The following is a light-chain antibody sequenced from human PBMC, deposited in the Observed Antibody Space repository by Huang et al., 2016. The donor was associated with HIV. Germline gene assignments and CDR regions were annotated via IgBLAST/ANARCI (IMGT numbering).Light chain of an antibody. J-gene: IGKJ4*01. V-gene: IGKV3-11*01. CDR2: DAS. Sequence: EIVLTQSPATLSLSPGEGATLSCRASQSISTYLAWYQQRPGQPPRLLIGDASNRPTGSPARFSGSGSGTDFTLTISSLEPEDFAIYYCQERSNWPSLTFGGGTKVE. CDR1: QSISTY. CDR3: QERSNWPSLT.